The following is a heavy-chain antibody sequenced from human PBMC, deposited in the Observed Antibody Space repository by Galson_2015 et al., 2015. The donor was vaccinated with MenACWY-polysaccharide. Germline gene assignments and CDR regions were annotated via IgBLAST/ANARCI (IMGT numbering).Heavy chain of an antibody. Sequence: SLRLSCAASGFSFNTYWMHWVRHAPGKGLVWVSRINADGSATGYADSVRGWFTISRDNAKNTLYLEMNSLRAEDTAVYYCTKAGAKYCSGSSCYFNWFDPWGQGTLVTVSS. V-gene: IGHV3-74*01. D-gene: IGHD2-15*01. CDR1: GFSFNTYW. J-gene: IGHJ5*02. CDR2: INADGSAT. CDR3: TKAGAKYCSGSSCYFNWFDP.